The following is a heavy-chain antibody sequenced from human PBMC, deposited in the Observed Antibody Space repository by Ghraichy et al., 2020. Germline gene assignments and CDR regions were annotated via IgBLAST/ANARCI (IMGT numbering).Heavy chain of an antibody. CDR3: ARQSSGTYVYFDY. CDR2: MSRSGST. Sequence: SETLSLTCTFSGASISNDYWSWIRQPAGQGLQWIGRMSRSGSTNYNPSLRNRVTMSVDTSKRQFSLKLSSVTAADTAVYYCARQSSGTYVYFDYWGQGTLITGSS. J-gene: IGHJ4*02. D-gene: IGHD1-26*01. V-gene: IGHV4-4*07. CDR1: GASISNDY.